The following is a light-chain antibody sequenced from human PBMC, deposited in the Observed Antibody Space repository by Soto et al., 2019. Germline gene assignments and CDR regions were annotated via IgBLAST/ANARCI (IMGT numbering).Light chain of an antibody. CDR1: SSDVGAYNF. CDR3: SSYRSLGSLV. CDR2: EVS. Sequence: QSVLTQPPSASGSPGQSVTISCTGTSSDVGAYNFVSWYQQHPGKAPKLMIYEVSNRPSGVSNRFYGSKSGNTASLTISGLQAEDEADYYCSSYRSLGSLVFGTGTKVTVL. V-gene: IGLV2-14*01. J-gene: IGLJ1*01.